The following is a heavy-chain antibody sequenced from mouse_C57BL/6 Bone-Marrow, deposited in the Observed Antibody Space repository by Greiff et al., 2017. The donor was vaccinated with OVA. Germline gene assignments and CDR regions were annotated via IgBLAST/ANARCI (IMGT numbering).Heavy chain of an antibody. CDR3: ARPSFITTVGGYFDV. V-gene: IGHV1-76*01. J-gene: IGHJ1*03. CDR1: GYTFTDYY. D-gene: IGHD1-1*01. Sequence: VQLQQSGAELVRPGASVKLSCKASGYTFTDYYINWVKQRPGQGLEWIARIYPGSGNTYYNEKFKGKATLTAEKSSSTAYMQLSSLTSEDSAVYFCARPSFITTVGGYFDVWGTGTTVTVSS. CDR2: IYPGSGNT.